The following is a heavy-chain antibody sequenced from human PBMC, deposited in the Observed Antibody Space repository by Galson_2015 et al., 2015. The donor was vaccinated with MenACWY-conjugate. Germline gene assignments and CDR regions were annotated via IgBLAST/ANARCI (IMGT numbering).Heavy chain of an antibody. D-gene: IGHD3-10*01. CDR3: ARGSMVRGVIITPHFDY. J-gene: IGHJ4*02. CDR1: GYTFTSYY. V-gene: IGHV1-46*01. Sequence: SVKVSCKASGYTFTSYYMHWVRQAPGQGLEWMGIINPSGGSTSYAQKFQGRVTMTRDTSTSTVYMELSSLRSEDTAVYYCARGSMVRGVIITPHFDYWGQGTLVTVSS. CDR2: INPSGGST.